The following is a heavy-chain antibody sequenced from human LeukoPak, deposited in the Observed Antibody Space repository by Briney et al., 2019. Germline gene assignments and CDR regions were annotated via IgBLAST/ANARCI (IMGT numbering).Heavy chain of an antibody. J-gene: IGHJ4*02. CDR3: ARTPGTHFDY. CDR1: GGSISSSNW. D-gene: IGHD1-14*01. Sequence: SETLSLTCAVSGGSISSSNWWSWVRQPPGKGLEWIGEIYHSGSTNYNPSLESRVTISVDKSKNQFSLKLSSVTAADTAVYYCARTPGTHFDYWGQGTLVTVSS. V-gene: IGHV4-4*02. CDR2: IYHSGST.